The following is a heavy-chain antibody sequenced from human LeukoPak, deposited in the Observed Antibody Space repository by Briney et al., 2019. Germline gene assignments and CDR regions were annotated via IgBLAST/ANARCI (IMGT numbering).Heavy chain of an antibody. D-gene: IGHD6-19*01. J-gene: IGHJ6*02. Sequence: GGSLRLSCAASGFTFDDYAMHWVWQAPGKGLEWVSGISWNSGSIGYADSVKGRFTISRDNAKNSLYLQMNSLRAEDTALYYCARVAGTYYYGMDVWGQGTTVTVSS. CDR1: GFTFDDYA. CDR3: ARVAGTYYYGMDV. CDR2: ISWNSGSI. V-gene: IGHV3-9*01.